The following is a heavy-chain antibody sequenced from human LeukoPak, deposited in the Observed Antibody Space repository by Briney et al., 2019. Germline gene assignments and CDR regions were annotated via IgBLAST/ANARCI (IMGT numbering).Heavy chain of an antibody. J-gene: IGHJ4*02. Sequence: PSETLSLTCTVSGGSVSSGSYYWSWIRQPPGKGLEWIGYIYYSGSTNYNPSLKSRVTISVDTSKNQFSLKLSSVTAAATAVYYCARDRSCSGGSCYSDYWGQGTLVTVSS. D-gene: IGHD2-15*01. V-gene: IGHV4-61*01. CDR1: GGSVSSGSYY. CDR2: IYYSGST. CDR3: ARDRSCSGGSCYSDY.